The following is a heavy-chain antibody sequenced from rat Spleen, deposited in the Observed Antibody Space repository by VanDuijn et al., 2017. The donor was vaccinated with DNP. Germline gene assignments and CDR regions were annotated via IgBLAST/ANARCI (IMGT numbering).Heavy chain of an antibody. CDR2: MRFEGGAT. D-gene: IGHD1-9*01. J-gene: IGHJ3*01. CDR3: TTEDYGYNSWFGY. V-gene: IGHV5-20*01. Sequence: EVQLVESGGDLVQPGRSLKLSCAASGFIFTDYYMAWVRQAPTKGLELVAYMRFEGGATYHGDSVKGRFTISRDDAKSTLYLQMNSLRSEDTATYYCTTEDYGYNSWFGYWGQGTLVTVSS. CDR1: GFIFTDYY.